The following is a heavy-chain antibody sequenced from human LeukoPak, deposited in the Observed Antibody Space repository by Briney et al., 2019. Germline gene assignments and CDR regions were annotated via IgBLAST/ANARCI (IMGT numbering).Heavy chain of an antibody. J-gene: IGHJ5*02. D-gene: IGHD3/OR15-3a*01. V-gene: IGHV3-33*01. CDR3: ARDLKVKDWSTWFDR. Sequence: PGGSLRLSCAASGFTFSNHGMHWVRQAPGKGLEWVAVFYYDGSFKYYADSVKGRFTISRDISENTLHLQMNSLRAEDTAVYYCARDLKVKDWSTWFDRWGQGTLVTVSS. CDR1: GFTFSNHG. CDR2: FYYDGSFK.